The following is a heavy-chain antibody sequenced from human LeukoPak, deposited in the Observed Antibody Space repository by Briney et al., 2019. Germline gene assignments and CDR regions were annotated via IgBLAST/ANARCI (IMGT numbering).Heavy chain of an antibody. Sequence: GGSLRLSCAASGFTFSDHYMDWVRQAPGKGLEWVGRIRKKVNSYTTEYAATVKGRLTISRDDSKNSLYLQMNSLKTEDTAVYYCARGYCRSITSCYFDYWGQGTLVTVSS. J-gene: IGHJ4*02. D-gene: IGHD2-2*01. V-gene: IGHV3-72*01. CDR3: ARGYCRSITSCYFDY. CDR1: GFTFSDHY. CDR2: IRKKVNSYTT.